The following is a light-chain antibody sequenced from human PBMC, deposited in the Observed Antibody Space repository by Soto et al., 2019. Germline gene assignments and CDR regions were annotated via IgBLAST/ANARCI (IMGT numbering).Light chain of an antibody. CDR2: GAT. V-gene: IGKV3-15*01. Sequence: VLTQSPGTLSLSPGERATLSCRASQSVNTNSLVWYQQRPGQAPRLVIYGATTRATGIPARFSGSGSGTEFTLTISSLQSEDFAVYYCQQYNNWPRTFGQGTKVDIK. CDR3: QQYNNWPRT. CDR1: QSVNTN. J-gene: IGKJ1*01.